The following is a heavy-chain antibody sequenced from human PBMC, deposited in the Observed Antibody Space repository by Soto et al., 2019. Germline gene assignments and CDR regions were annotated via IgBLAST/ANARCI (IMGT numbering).Heavy chain of an antibody. J-gene: IGHJ6*02. CDR3: ARDIESVTAKHFFYYYAMDV. D-gene: IGHD2-8*01. Sequence: ASVKVSCKASGFTFSNYGLNWVRQAPGQGLEWMGWVSANNGHTNYAQNLQGRVSMTTDTSTSTAYMELRGLTFDDTAVYYCARDIESVTAKHFFYYYAMDVWGQGTPVTVYS. V-gene: IGHV1-18*01. CDR2: VSANNGHT. CDR1: GFTFSNYG.